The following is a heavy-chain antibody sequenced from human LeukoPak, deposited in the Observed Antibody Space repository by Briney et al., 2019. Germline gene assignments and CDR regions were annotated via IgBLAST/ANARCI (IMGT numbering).Heavy chain of an antibody. CDR3: AKALYSNYYMDA. V-gene: IGHV3-33*06. CDR1: GFTFRVFG. D-gene: IGHD4-11*01. Sequence: GGSLRLSCAASGFTFRVFGMNWVHQAPGKGLEWVATIYYDGSNKYYADSVKGRFTISRDNSKNTVSLQMNSLRAEDTALYYCAKALYSNYYMDAWGKGTTVTVSS. CDR2: IYYDGSNK. J-gene: IGHJ6*03.